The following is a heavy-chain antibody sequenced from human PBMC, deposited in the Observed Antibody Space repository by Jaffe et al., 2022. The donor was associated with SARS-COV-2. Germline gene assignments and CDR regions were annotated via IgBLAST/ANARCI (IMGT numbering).Heavy chain of an antibody. CDR2: ISWNSGSI. CDR3: ARSSIAAREKGRDYYYGMDV. CDR1: GFTFDDYA. J-gene: IGHJ6*02. Sequence: EVQLVESGGGLVQPGRSLRLSCAASGFTFDDYAMHWVRQAPGKGLEWVSGISWNSGSIGYADSVKGRFTISRDNAKNSLYLQMNSLRAEDTALYYCARSSIAAREKGRDYYYGMDVWGQGTTVTVSS. V-gene: IGHV3-9*01. D-gene: IGHD6-6*01.